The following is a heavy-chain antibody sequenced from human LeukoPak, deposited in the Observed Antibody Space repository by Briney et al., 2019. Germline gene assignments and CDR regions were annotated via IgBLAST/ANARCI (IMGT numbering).Heavy chain of an antibody. J-gene: IGHJ4*02. CDR1: GFMFSSYE. CDR2: ISSSGSTI. V-gene: IGHV3-48*03. CDR3: ARVVVRGVLILRY. Sequence: GGSLRLSCAASGFMFSSYEMNWVRQAPGKGLEWVSYISSSGSTIYYADPVKGRFTISRDNAKNSLYLQMNSLRAEDTAVYYCARVVVRGVLILRYWGQGTLVTVSS. D-gene: IGHD3-10*01.